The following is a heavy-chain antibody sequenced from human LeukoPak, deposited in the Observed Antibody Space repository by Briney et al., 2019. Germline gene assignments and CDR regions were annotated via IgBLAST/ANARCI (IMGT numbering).Heavy chain of an antibody. J-gene: IGHJ3*02. Sequence: GGSLRRSCAASGVTFSGSEMNWVRQAPGKGLEWVSYISSTGSMIYYANSVKGRFTISRDNAKNSLYLQMNSLRAEDTSVYYCARELKGRSDAFDIWGQGKMVTVSS. V-gene: IGHV3-48*03. CDR2: ISSTGSMI. D-gene: IGHD3-10*01. CDR1: GVTFSGSE. CDR3: ARELKGRSDAFDI.